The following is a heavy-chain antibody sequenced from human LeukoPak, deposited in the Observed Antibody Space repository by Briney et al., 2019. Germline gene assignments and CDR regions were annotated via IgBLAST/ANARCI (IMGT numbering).Heavy chain of an antibody. J-gene: IGHJ6*02. CDR1: GGSFSGYY. Sequence: SETLSLTCAVYGGSFSGYYWSWIRQPPGKGLEWIGEINHSGSTNYNPSLKSRVTISVDTSKNQFSLKLSSVTAADTAVYYCARGDYYYYGMDVWGQGTTVTVSS. CDR3: ARGDYYYYGMDV. V-gene: IGHV4-34*01. CDR2: INHSGST.